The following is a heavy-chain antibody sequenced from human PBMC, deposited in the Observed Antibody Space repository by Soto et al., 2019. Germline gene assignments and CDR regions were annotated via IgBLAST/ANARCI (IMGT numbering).Heavy chain of an antibody. J-gene: IGHJ5*02. D-gene: IGHD3-3*01. CDR2: ISYDGSNK. V-gene: IGHV3-30-3*01. CDR3: ARARGRLLEWLLDL. CDR1: GFTFSSYA. Sequence: QVQLVESGGGVVQPGRSLRLSCAASGFTFSSYAMHWVRQAPGKGLEWVAVISYDGSNKYYADSVKGRFTISRDNSKNTLYLQMNSLRAEDTAVYYCARARGRLLEWLLDLWGQGTLVTVSS.